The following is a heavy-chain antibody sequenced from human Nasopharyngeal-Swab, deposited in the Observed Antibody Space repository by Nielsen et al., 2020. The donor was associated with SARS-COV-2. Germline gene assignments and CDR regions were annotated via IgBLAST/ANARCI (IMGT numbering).Heavy chain of an antibody. V-gene: IGHV1-2*06. CDR1: GYTFTGYY. J-gene: IGHJ3*02. D-gene: IGHD2-2*02. CDR3: AGVAGCSSTSCYSRGAFDI. CDR2: INPNSGGT. Sequence: ASVKVSCKASGYTFTGYYMHWVRQVPGQGLEWMGRINPNSGGTNYAQKFQGRVTMTRDTSISTAYMELSRLRSDDTAVYYCAGVAGCSSTSCYSRGAFDIWGQGTMVTVSS.